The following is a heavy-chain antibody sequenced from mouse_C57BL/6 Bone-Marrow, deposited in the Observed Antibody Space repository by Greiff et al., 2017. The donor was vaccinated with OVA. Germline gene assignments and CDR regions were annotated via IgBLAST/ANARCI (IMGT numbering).Heavy chain of an antibody. V-gene: IGHV5-12*01. CDR3: ARGDDWYFDV. CDR1: GFTFSDYY. J-gene: IGHJ1*03. D-gene: IGHD3-3*01. CDR2: ISNGGGST. Sequence: EVHLVESGGGLVQPGGSLKLSCAASGFTFSDYYMYWVRQTPEKRLEWVAYISNGGGSTYYTDTVKGRFTISRDNAKNTLYLQMSRLKSEDTAMYYCARGDDWYFDVWGTGTTVTVSS.